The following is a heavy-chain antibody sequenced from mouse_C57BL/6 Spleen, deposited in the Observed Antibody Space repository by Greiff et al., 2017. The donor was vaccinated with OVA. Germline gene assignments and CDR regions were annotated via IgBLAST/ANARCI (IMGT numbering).Heavy chain of an antibody. V-gene: IGHV5-17*01. Sequence: EVKLMESGGGLVKPGGSLKLSCAASGFTFSDYGMHWVRQAPEKGLEWVAYISSGSSTIYYADTVKGRFTISRDNATNTLFLQMTSLRSEDTAMYYCARDDYSNYYAMDYWGQGTSVTVSS. D-gene: IGHD2-5*01. CDR2: ISSGSSTI. CDR3: ARDDYSNYYAMDY. CDR1: GFTFSDYG. J-gene: IGHJ4*01.